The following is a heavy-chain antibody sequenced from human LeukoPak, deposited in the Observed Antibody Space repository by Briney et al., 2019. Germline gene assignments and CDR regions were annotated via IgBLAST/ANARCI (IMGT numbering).Heavy chain of an antibody. D-gene: IGHD6-6*01. J-gene: IGHJ6*02. CDR2: ISSSSSYI. CDR1: GFTFNNYY. CDR3: ASESITARYYYYGMDV. Sequence: GGSLRLSCAASGFTFNNYYMSWVRQAPGKGLERVSSISSSSSYIYYADSVKGRFTISRDNAKNSLYLQMNSLRAEDTAVYYCASESITARYYYYGMDVWGQGTTVTVSS. V-gene: IGHV3-21*01.